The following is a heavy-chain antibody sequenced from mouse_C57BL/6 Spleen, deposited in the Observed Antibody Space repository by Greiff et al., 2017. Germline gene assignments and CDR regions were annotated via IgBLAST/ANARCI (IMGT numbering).Heavy chain of an antibody. CDR2: IHPNSGST. CDR3: ANYDYDRGYAMDY. J-gene: IGHJ4*01. V-gene: IGHV1-64*01. CDR1: GYTFTSYW. Sequence: QVQLQQSGAELVKPGASVKLSCKASGYTFTSYWMHWVKQRPGQGLEWIGMIHPNSGSTNYNEKFKSKATLTVDKSSSTAYMQLSSLTSEDSAVYYCANYDYDRGYAMDYWGQGTSVTVSS. D-gene: IGHD2-4*01.